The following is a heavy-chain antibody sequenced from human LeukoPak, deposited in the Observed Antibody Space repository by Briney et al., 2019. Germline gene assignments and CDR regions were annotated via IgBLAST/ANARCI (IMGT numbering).Heavy chain of an antibody. V-gene: IGHV3-74*01. D-gene: IGHD3-10*01. Sequence: GGSLRLSCAASGFTFSSYWMSWFRQAPGKGLVWVSRISGDGTARNYADSVKGRFTISRDDAKNTVDLQMNSLRGEDTAVYYCVRGRGSYGWFDPWGQGTLVTVSS. CDR2: ISGDGTAR. J-gene: IGHJ5*02. CDR3: VRGRGSYGWFDP. CDR1: GFTFSSYW.